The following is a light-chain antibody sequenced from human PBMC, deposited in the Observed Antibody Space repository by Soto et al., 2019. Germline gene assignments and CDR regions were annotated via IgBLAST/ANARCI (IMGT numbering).Light chain of an antibody. Sequence: DIQMTQSPSTLTGSLADRVTITCRASQTISSWLAWYQQKPGKAPKLLIYKASTLKSGVPSRFSGSGSGTEFTLTISSLQPDDFATYYCQHYNSYSEAFGQGTKVDIK. CDR1: QTISSW. CDR2: KAS. J-gene: IGKJ1*01. CDR3: QHYNSYSEA. V-gene: IGKV1-5*03.